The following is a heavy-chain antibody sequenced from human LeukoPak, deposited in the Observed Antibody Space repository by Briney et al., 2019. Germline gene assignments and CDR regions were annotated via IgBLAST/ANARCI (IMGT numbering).Heavy chain of an antibody. CDR3: ARGGNSWWYFDL. J-gene: IGHJ2*01. Sequence: GGSLRLSCAASGFIFSSYAMSWVRQAPGKGLEWVSPISVIGGSTYYADSVKGRFTISRDNSKNTLYLQMNGLRAEDTAVYYCARGGNSWWYFDLWGRGTLVTVSS. CDR2: ISVIGGST. D-gene: IGHD4-23*01. CDR1: GFIFSSYA. V-gene: IGHV3-23*01.